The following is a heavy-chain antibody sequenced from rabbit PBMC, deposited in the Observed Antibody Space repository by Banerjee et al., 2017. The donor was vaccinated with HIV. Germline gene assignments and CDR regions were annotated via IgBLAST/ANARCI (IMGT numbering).Heavy chain of an antibody. CDR2: INPYYGTT. V-gene: IGHV1S45*01. Sequence: QEQLEESGGDLVKPEGSLTLTCTASGFTLSSYWICWVRQAPGKGLEWIAYINPYYGTTDYASWVNGRITISLDNAQNTVFLQMTSLTAADTATYFCAASSGYYNLWGPGTLVTVS. D-gene: IGHD1-1*01. CDR3: AASSGYYNL. J-gene: IGHJ4*01. CDR1: GFTLSSYW.